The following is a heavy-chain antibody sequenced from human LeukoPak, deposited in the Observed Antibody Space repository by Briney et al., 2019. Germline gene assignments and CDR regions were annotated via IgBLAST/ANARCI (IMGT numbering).Heavy chain of an antibody. Sequence: GRSLRLSCAASGFTFSSYGMHWVRQAPGKGLEWVAVISYDGSDKYYADSVKGRFTISRDNSKNTLYLQMNSLRAEDTAVYYCAKDKNVRYSSGWYWGGFDYWGQGTLVTVSS. CDR2: ISYDGSDK. V-gene: IGHV3-30*18. CDR3: AKDKNVRYSSGWYWGGFDY. CDR1: GFTFSSYG. J-gene: IGHJ4*02. D-gene: IGHD6-19*01.